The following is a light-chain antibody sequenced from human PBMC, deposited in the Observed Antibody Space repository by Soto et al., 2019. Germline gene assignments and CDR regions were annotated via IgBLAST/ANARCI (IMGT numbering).Light chain of an antibody. CDR3: QQYNIWPPWT. CDR2: GAS. Sequence: EIVMTQSPATLSVSPGERATLSCRASQGVSGNLACYQQKPGQAPRLLIYGASTRATGIPARFSGSGSGTEFTLTISSLQSEDFAVYYCQQYNIWPPWTFGQGTKVDI. J-gene: IGKJ1*01. CDR1: QGVSGN. V-gene: IGKV3-15*01.